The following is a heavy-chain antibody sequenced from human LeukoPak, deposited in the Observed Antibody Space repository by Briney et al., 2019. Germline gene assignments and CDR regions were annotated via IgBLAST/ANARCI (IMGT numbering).Heavy chain of an antibody. CDR3: ARISTIEVRH. CDR1: GLTFNSYA. V-gene: IGHV3-48*01. Sequence: SGGSLGLSCAASGLTFNSYAMSWVRQAPGKGLEWVSYIGSSISSTIYYADSVKGRFTISRDNAKNSLYLHMNSLRAEDTAIYYCARISTIEVRHWGQGTLVTVSS. CDR2: IGSSISSTI. D-gene: IGHD6-19*01. J-gene: IGHJ4*02.